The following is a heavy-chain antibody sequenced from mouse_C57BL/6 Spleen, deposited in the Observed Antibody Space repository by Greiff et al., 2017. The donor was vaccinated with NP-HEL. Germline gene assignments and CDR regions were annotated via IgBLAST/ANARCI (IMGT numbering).Heavy chain of an antibody. Sequence: QVTLKVCGPGILQPSQTLSLTCSFSGFSLSTFGMGVGWIRQPSGKGLEWLAHIWWDDDKYYNPALKSRLTISKDTSKNQVFLKIANVDTADTATYYCARFITTVVARAMDYWGQGTSVTVSS. D-gene: IGHD1-1*01. CDR3: ARFITTVVARAMDY. CDR1: GFSLSTFGMG. J-gene: IGHJ4*01. CDR2: IWWDDDK. V-gene: IGHV8-8*01.